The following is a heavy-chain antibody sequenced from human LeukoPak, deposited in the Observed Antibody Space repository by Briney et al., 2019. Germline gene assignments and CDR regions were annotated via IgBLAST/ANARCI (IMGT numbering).Heavy chain of an antibody. V-gene: IGHV1-46*01. J-gene: IGHJ4*02. D-gene: IGHD5-12*01. CDR2: INPSGGST. CDR1: GYTFTSYY. Sequence: GASVKVSCKASGYTFTSYYMHWVRQAPGQGLEWMGIINPSGGSTSYAQKFQGRVTMTRDTSTSTVYMELSSLGSEYTAVYYCARVGSGYDLPTDYWGQGTLVTVSS. CDR3: ARVGSGYDLPTDY.